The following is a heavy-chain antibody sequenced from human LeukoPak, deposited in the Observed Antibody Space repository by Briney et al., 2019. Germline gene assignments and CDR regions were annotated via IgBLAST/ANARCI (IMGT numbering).Heavy chain of an antibody. CDR2: ISGSGGST. CDR1: GFTFSSYA. D-gene: IGHD3-3*01. J-gene: IGHJ4*02. V-gene: IGHV3-23*01. Sequence: GGSLRLSCAASGFTFSSYAMSWVRQAPGKGLEWVSAISGSGGSTYYADSVKGRFTISRDNSKNTLYLQMNSLRTEDTAVYYCSSATFEVGGAVDYWGQGTLVTVSS. CDR3: SSATFEVGGAVDY.